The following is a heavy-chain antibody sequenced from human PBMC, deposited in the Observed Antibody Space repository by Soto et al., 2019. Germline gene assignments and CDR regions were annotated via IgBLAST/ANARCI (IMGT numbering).Heavy chain of an antibody. J-gene: IGHJ4*02. Sequence: QVQLKQWGAGLLKPSETLSLTCAVYGGSFSGYYWSWIRQPPGKGLEWIGEINHSGSTNYNPSLKSRVTISVDTSKNQFSLKLSSVTAADTAVYYCARVSLSGGSVDYWGQGTLVTVSS. CDR2: INHSGST. CDR1: GGSFSGYY. V-gene: IGHV4-34*01. CDR3: ARVSLSGGSVDY. D-gene: IGHD3-16*01.